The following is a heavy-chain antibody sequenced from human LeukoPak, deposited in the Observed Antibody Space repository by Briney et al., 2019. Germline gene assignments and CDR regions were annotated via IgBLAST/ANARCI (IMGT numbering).Heavy chain of an antibody. CDR3: ARDNILTGCLVKTFDY. Sequence: GGSLRLSCAASGFTFSSYSMNWVRQAPGKGLEWISYISSGSSTIYYADSVKGRFTISRDNAKNSLYLQMNSLRAEDTAVYYCARDNILTGCLVKTFDYWGQGTLVTVSS. CDR1: GFTFSSYS. V-gene: IGHV3-48*01. CDR2: ISSGSSTI. D-gene: IGHD3-9*01. J-gene: IGHJ4*02.